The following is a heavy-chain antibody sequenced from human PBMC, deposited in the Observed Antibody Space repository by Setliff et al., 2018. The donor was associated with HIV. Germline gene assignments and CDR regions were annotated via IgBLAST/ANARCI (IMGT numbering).Heavy chain of an antibody. CDR3: AKSSPSIGYITDC. J-gene: IGHJ4*02. V-gene: IGHV4-59*01. Sequence: SETLSLTCSVSGVSISSYYWSWIRHSPGNGLEWIGIIFPGGATNYNPSLTSRVTISVDTSKNHLFLKLTSVTTADTAVYFCAKSSPSIGYITDCWGQGTMVTVSS. CDR2: IFPGGAT. CDR1: GVSISSYY. D-gene: IGHD5-12*01.